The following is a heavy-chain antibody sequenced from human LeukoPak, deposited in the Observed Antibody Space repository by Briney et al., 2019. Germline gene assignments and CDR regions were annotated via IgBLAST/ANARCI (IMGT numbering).Heavy chain of an antibody. CDR1: GYTFTGYY. Sequence: AASVKVSCKASGYTFTGYYMHWVRQAPGQGLEWMGWINPNSGGTKYAQKFQGRVTMTRDTSISTAYMELSRLRSDDTAVYYCARDKFYYDTSGYYWDYYYGMDVWGQGTTVTVSS. V-gene: IGHV1-2*02. J-gene: IGHJ6*02. CDR2: INPNSGGT. CDR3: ARDKFYYDTSGYYWDYYYGMDV. D-gene: IGHD3-22*01.